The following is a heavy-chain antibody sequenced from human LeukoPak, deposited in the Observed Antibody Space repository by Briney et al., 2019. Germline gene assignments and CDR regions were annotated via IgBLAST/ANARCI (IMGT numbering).Heavy chain of an antibody. CDR2: IYYTGST. D-gene: IGHD2-21*02. CDR1: DGSLTSYY. V-gene: IGHV4-59*08. CDR3: ARHCLGGNCNSVLDS. J-gene: IGHJ4*02. Sequence: SETLSLTCTVSDGSLTSYYWSWIRQPPGKGLEWIGYIYYTGSTNYNPSLRSRVTMSVDTSKNQFSLKLSSVTAADTALFYCARHCLGGNCNSVLDSWGQGTLVTVSS.